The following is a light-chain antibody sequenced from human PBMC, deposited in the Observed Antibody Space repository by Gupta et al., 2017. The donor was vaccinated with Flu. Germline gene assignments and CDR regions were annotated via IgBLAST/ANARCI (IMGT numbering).Light chain of an antibody. J-gene: IGLJ2*01. CDR1: SSDVGSYNL. Sequence: QSALTQPASVSGSPGQSITISCPGTSSDVGSYNLVSWYQQHPGKAPKLMIYEGSKRPSGVSNRFSGSKSGNTASLTIPGLQAEDEADYYCCSYAGSSTHVVFGGGTKLTVL. CDR2: EGS. V-gene: IGLV2-23*01. CDR3: CSYAGSSTHVV.